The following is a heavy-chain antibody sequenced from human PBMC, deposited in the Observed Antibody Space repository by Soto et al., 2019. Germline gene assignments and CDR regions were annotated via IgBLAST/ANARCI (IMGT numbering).Heavy chain of an antibody. CDR3: TTPQKWLRFAFGY. CDR2: IKSETDGGTT. J-gene: IGHJ4*02. Sequence: EVQLVESGGGLVEPGGSLTLSCAASGFTFSHAWMSWVRQAPGKGLEWVGRIKSETDGGTTDYAAPVKGRFTISRDDARNTLYLQMNTMKADDSAVYYCTTPQKWLRFAFGYWGQGTLVTVSS. D-gene: IGHD5-12*01. CDR1: GFTFSHAW. V-gene: IGHV3-15*01.